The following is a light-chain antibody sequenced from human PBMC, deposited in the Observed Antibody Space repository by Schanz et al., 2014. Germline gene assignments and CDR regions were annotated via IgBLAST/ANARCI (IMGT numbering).Light chain of an antibody. Sequence: QSALTQPPSASGSPGQSVTISCTGTSSDVGGYNYVSWYQQHPGKAPKLMIYDVSDRPSGVSSRFSGSKSGNTASLTISGXQAEDEADYYCSSYTINSTVIFGGGTKLTVL. V-gene: IGLV2-14*01. J-gene: IGLJ2*01. CDR1: SSDVGGYNY. CDR3: SSYTINSTVI. CDR2: DVS.